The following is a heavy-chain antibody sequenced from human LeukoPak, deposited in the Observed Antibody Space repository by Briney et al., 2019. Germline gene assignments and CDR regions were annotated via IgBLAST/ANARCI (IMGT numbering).Heavy chain of an antibody. CDR2: INHSGST. D-gene: IGHD3-10*01. Sequence: PSETLTLTCAVYGGSFSGYYWSWIRQPPGKGLEWIGEINHSGSTNYNPSLKSRVTISVDTSKNQFSLKLSSVTAADTAVYYCARGFGRVPPVFNIWGKGKMVTVSS. J-gene: IGHJ3*02. V-gene: IGHV4-34*01. CDR1: GGSFSGYY. CDR3: ARGFGRVPPVFNI.